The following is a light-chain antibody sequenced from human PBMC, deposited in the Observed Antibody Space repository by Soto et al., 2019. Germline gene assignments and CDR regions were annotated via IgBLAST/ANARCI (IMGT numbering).Light chain of an antibody. CDR1: QNIRSW. Sequence: DIQMTQSPSTLSASVGDRVTITCRASQNIRSWLAWYQQKPGKAPKLLIYKASNLESGVPSRFSASGSGTEFTLTISSLQPDDFGTYYCQLYDVYSKFGQGTRVDVK. J-gene: IGKJ1*01. CDR3: QLYDVYSK. CDR2: KAS. V-gene: IGKV1-5*03.